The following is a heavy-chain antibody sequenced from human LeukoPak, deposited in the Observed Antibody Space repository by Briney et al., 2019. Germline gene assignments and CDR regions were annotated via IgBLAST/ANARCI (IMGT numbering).Heavy chain of an antibody. CDR2: IKQDGSEK. CDR1: GFTFSSYW. V-gene: IGHV3-7*01. D-gene: IGHD3-10*01. Sequence: GGSLRLSCAASGFTFSSYWMSWVRQAPGKGLEWVANIKQDGSEKYYVDSVKGRFTISRDNAKNSLYLQMNSLRAEDTAVYYCARDIPKYYYGSGSYSVQYYFDYWGQGTLVTVSS. J-gene: IGHJ4*02. CDR3: ARDIPKYYYGSGSYSVQYYFDY.